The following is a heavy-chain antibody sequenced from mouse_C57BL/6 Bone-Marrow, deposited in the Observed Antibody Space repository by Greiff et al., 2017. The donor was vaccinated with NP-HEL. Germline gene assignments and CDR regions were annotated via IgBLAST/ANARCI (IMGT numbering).Heavy chain of an antibody. Sequence: QVQLKESGAELARPGASVKLSCKASGYTFTSYGISWVKQRTGQGLEWIGEIYPRSGNTYYNEKFKGKATLTADKSSSTAYMELRSLTSEDSAVYFCAKWLLRRGYIDVWGTGTTVTVSS. CDR3: AKWLLRRGYIDV. V-gene: IGHV1-81*01. CDR1: GYTFTSYG. J-gene: IGHJ1*03. D-gene: IGHD2-3*01. CDR2: IYPRSGNT.